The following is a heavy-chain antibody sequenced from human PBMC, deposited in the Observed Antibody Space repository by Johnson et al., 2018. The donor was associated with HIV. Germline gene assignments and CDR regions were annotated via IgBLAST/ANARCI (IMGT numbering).Heavy chain of an antibody. CDR2: ISWNSGSI. CDR3: ARGWGAFDI. D-gene: IGHD1-26*01. J-gene: IGHJ3*02. V-gene: IGHV3-9*01. Sequence: VQLVESGGGLVQPGRSLRLSCAASGFTFDDYAMHWVRQAPGKGLEWVSGISWNSGSIGYADSVKGRFTISRDNAKNSLYLQMNSLRAEDTAVYYCARGWGAFDIWGQGTMVTVSS. CDR1: GFTFDDYA.